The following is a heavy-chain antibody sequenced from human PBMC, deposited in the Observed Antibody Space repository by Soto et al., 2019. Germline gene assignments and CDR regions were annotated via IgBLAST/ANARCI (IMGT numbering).Heavy chain of an antibody. V-gene: IGHV4-59*01. CDR2: MYNTGST. D-gene: IGHD2-21*02. J-gene: IGHJ6*02. Sequence: SDTLSLTYTVSGGSISGYYWSWIRQPPGKGLEWIGYMYNTGSTVYNPSFKSRVTISVDTSKNQFSLKLNSVTAADTAVYYCARDLWGYCGTDCYPLDVWGQGTTVTVS. CDR3: ARDLWGYCGTDCYPLDV. CDR1: GGSISGYY.